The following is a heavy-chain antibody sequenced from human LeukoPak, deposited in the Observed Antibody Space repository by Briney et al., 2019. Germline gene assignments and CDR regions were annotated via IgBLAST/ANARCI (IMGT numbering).Heavy chain of an antibody. J-gene: IGHJ6*03. CDR3: ARVRGQWLVGTYMDV. D-gene: IGHD6-19*01. CDR2: INPSGGST. CDR1: GYTFTSYY. Sequence: GASVKVSCKASGYTFTSYYMHWVRQAPGQGLEWMGIINPSGGSTSYAQKFQGGVTMTRDMSTSTVYMELSSLRSEDTAVYYCARVRGQWLVGTYMDVWGKGTTVTVSS. V-gene: IGHV1-46*01.